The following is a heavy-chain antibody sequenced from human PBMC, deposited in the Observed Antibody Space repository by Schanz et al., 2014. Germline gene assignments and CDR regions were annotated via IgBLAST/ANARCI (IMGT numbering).Heavy chain of an antibody. Sequence: EVQLLESGGGWVQPGGSVRLSCAASGFTFYNYAMTWVRQAPGKGLEWVSAISSTGGSTYYADSVKGRFTISRDNSKNTLSLLVNSLRGEDTATYYCAKAFRTTKYYGMDVWGQGTTVTVS. V-gene: IGHV3-23*01. J-gene: IGHJ6*02. CDR2: ISSTGGST. CDR3: AKAFRTTKYYGMDV. D-gene: IGHD1-1*01. CDR1: GFTFYNYA.